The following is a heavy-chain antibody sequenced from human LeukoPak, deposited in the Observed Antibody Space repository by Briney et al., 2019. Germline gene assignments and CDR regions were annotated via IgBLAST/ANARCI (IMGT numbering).Heavy chain of an antibody. J-gene: IGHJ4*02. Sequence: GGSLRLSCVASRFTFNTYAVNWVRQAPGKGLEWVSAISSNGDITYYADSVRGRFTISRDNSKNTLYLQMNSLRAEDTAVYYCAKNDGDYYFDYWGQGTLVTVSS. V-gene: IGHV3-23*01. D-gene: IGHD4-17*01. CDR2: ISSNGDIT. CDR3: AKNDGDYYFDY. CDR1: RFTFNTYA.